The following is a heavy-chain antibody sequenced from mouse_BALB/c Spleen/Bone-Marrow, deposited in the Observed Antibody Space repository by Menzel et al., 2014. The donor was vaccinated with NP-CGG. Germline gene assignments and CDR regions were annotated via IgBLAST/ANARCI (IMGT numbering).Heavy chain of an antibody. D-gene: IGHD1-1*01. Sequence: EVKVVESGGGLVQPGGSLRLSCATSGFTFTDYYMNWVRQSPGKALEWLAFIRNKAYGYTTEYSASVKGRFTISRDNSQNILYLQMNTLRAEDSATYYCARDMGGLLFDSWGQGTTLSVSS. CDR1: GFTFTDYY. CDR3: ARDMGGLLFDS. CDR2: IRNKAYGYTT. J-gene: IGHJ2*01. V-gene: IGHV7-3*02.